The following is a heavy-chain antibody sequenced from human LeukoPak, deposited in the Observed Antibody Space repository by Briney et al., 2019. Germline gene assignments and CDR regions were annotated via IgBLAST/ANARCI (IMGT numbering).Heavy chain of an antibody. V-gene: IGHV1-8*01. CDR3: ARGIVVVVAADNWFDP. D-gene: IGHD2-15*01. CDR1: GYTFTSYD. CDR2: MNPNSGNT. Sequence: ASVKVSCKASGYTFTSYDINWVRQATGQGLEWMGWMNPNSGNTGYAQKFQGRVTMTRNTSISTAYMELSSLRSEDTAVYYCARGIVVVVAADNWFDPWGHGTLVTVSS. J-gene: IGHJ5*02.